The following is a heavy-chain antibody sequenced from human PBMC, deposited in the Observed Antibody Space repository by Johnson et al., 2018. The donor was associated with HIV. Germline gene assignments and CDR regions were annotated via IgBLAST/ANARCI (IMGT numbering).Heavy chain of an antibody. CDR1: GFTLRNYW. D-gene: IGHD3-3*01. V-gene: IGHV3-66*01. Sequence: VQLVESGGGLVQPGGSLRLSCAASGFTLRNYWVNWVRQLPGKGLVWVSVIYSGGSTYYADSVKGRFTISRDNSKNTLYLQMNSLRAEDTAVYYCARDGGINYFGVVTPEAFDIWGQGTMVTVSS. CDR2: IYSGGST. J-gene: IGHJ3*02. CDR3: ARDGGINYFGVVTPEAFDI.